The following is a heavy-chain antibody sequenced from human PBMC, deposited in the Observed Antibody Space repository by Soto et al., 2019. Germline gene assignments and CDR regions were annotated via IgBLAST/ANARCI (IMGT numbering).Heavy chain of an antibody. CDR2: IKYDGTST. D-gene: IGHD3-16*01. J-gene: IGHJ4*02. V-gene: IGHV3-23*01. Sequence: GGSLRLSCVASGFTFDNYGMSWVRQAPGEGLEWVSAIKYDGTSTYYAASVEDRFTISRDNSKNTLYLQLNSLRAEDTAVYYCAQLGLMTFSHKHYFNHWGRGTLVTVSS. CDR3: AQLGLMTFSHKHYFNH. CDR1: GFTFDNYG.